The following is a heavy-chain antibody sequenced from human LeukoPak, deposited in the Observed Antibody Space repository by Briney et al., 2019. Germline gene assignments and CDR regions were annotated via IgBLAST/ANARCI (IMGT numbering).Heavy chain of an antibody. CDR3: ARRYSSSWYAPFDY. V-gene: IGHV1-3*01. D-gene: IGHD6-13*01. J-gene: IGHJ4*02. CDR1: LYTFTHYA. Sequence: SVPDSRKSSLYTFTHYAMHWVRQPPAQRVEWMGWINAGNGNTKYSQKFQGRVTITRDTSASTAYMELSSLRSEDTAVYYCARRYSSSWYAPFDYWGQGTLVTVSS. CDR2: INAGNGNT.